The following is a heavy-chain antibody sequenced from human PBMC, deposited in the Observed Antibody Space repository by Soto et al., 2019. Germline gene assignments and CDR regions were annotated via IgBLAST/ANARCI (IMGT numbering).Heavy chain of an antibody. Sequence: GASVKVSYKASGGTFSSYAISWVRQAPGQGLEWMGGIIPIFGTANYAQKFQGRVTITADESTSTAYMELSSLRSEDTAVYYCAREGLQLPRGPPGPYFDYWGQGTLVTVSS. D-gene: IGHD5-12*01. V-gene: IGHV1-69*13. CDR3: AREGLQLPRGPPGPYFDY. J-gene: IGHJ4*02. CDR1: GGTFSSYA. CDR2: IIPIFGTA.